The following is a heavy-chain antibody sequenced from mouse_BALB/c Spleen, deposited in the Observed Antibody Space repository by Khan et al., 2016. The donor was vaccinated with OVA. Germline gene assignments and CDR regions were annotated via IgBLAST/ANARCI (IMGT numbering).Heavy chain of an antibody. Sequence: VQLQESGPGLVAPSQSLSITCTVSGFSLTNYGVSWVRQPPGKGLEWLGVIWGDGSTNYHSALISRLSINKDNSKSQVFIKLTSLHTEDTATYYCAIIYDGYDWFAYWGQGTLVTVSA. CDR1: GFSLTNYG. J-gene: IGHJ3*01. D-gene: IGHD2-2*01. CDR2: IWGDGST. CDR3: AIIYDGYDWFAY. V-gene: IGHV2-3*01.